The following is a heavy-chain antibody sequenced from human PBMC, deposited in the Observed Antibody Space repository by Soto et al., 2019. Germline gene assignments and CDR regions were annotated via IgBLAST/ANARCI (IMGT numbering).Heavy chain of an antibody. D-gene: IGHD3-9*01. J-gene: IGHJ6*03. V-gene: IGHV3-21*01. Sequence: GGSLRLSCAASGFTFSSYSMNWVRQAPGKGLEWVSSISSSSSYIYYADSVKGRFTISRDNAKNSLYLQMNSLRAEDTAVYYCARAYDILTGYYLGTDYYYYYMDVWGKGTTVTVSS. CDR3: ARAYDILTGYYLGTDYYYYYMDV. CDR1: GFTFSSYS. CDR2: ISSSSSYI.